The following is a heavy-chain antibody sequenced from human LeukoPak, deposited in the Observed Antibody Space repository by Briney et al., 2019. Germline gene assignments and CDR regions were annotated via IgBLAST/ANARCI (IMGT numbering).Heavy chain of an antibody. CDR3: ATWRTAKTGFDY. CDR2: IYYSGSP. CDR1: GGSISSSSYC. J-gene: IGHJ4*02. D-gene: IGHD1-1*01. Sequence: SETLSLTCTVSGGSISSSSYCWGWIRQPPGKGLEWIGSIYYSGSPYYNPSLKSRVTISVDTSKNQFSLRLSSVTAADTAVYYCATWRTAKTGFDYWGQGTLVTVSS. V-gene: IGHV4-39*01.